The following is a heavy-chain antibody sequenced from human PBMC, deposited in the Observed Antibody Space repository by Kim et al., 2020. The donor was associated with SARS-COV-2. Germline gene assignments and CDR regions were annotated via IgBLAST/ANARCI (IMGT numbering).Heavy chain of an antibody. D-gene: IGHD5-12*01. CDR1: GFIFDSHA. Sequence: GGSLRLSCAASGFIFDSHAVGWVRQAPGKGLEWVSAIHSGGTGTWYADSVKGRFTISIENSKNTLYLQMNSLRAEDTAVYYRTKRSGRDGYPFDYWGQGTLVTVSS. CDR2: IHSGGTGT. J-gene: IGHJ4*02. CDR3: TKRSGRDGYPFDY. V-gene: IGHV3-23*03.